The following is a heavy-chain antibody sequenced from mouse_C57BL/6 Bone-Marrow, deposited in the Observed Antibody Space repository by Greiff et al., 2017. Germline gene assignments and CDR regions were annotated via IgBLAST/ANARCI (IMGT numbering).Heavy chain of an antibody. CDR2: IDPSDSYT. D-gene: IGHD1-1*01. J-gene: IGHJ2*01. V-gene: IGHV1-69*01. CDR1: GYTFTSYW. Sequence: QVQLQQPGAELVMPGASVKLSCKASGYTFTSYWMHWVQQRPGQGLEWIGEIDPSDSYTNYNQKFKGKSTLTVDKSSSTTYMQLSSLTSKHSAVYYCARERITTVVATPFDYWGQGTTLTVSS. CDR3: ARERITTVVATPFDY.